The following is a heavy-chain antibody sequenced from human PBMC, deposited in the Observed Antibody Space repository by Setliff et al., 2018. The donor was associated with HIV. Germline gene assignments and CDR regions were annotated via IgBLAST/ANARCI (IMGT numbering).Heavy chain of an antibody. J-gene: IGHJ2*01. Sequence: SETLSLTCSVAGASMTSHYLTWIRQPRGMGLEWIGNIYGSGTTKYNPSLNSRGTISLDTSKNQFSLKLSSVTAADTAVYYCARDKTYCNYSRCSRAGWYFDLWGRGTLVTVSS. CDR2: IYGSGTT. V-gene: IGHV4-4*08. CDR3: ARDKTYCNYSRCSRAGWYFDL. CDR1: GASMTSHY. D-gene: IGHD2-2*01.